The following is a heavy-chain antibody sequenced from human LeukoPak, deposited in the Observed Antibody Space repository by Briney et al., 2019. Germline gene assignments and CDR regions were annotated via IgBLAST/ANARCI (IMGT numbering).Heavy chain of an antibody. CDR2: MNPKSGNT. V-gene: IGHV1-8*01. CDR3: ARSLGGSSWPDY. J-gene: IGHJ4*02. D-gene: IGHD6-13*01. CDR1: GYTFTSYD. Sequence: ASVKVSRKASGYTFTSYDINWVRQAAGQGLEWMGWMNPKSGNTGYAQKFQGRVTMTRNASIRTAYMELSSLKSEDTAVYYCARSLGGSSWPDYWGQGTLVTVSS.